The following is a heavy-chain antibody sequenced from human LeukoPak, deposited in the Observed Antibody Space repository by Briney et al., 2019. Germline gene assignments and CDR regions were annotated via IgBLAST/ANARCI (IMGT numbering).Heavy chain of an antibody. J-gene: IGHJ4*02. Sequence: PGGSLRLSCAASGFTFSSYAMSWVRQAPGKGLEWVSAISGSGGSTYYADSVKGRFTISRDNSKNTLYLQMNSLRAEDTAVYYCAKTPLYSGSYYSLDYWGQGTLVTVSS. CDR2: ISGSGGST. CDR1: GFTFSSYA. D-gene: IGHD1-26*01. V-gene: IGHV3-23*01. CDR3: AKTPLYSGSYYSLDY.